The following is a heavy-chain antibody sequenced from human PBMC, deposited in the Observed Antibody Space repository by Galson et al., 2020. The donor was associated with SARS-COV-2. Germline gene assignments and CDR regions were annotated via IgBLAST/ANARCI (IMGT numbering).Heavy chain of an antibody. CDR3: ARFGGSHSGAHNRRGMDA. Sequence: TGGSLRLSCAASGFNFSIYGMHWVRQAPGKGLEWVALTSYDGSNKYYADSVKGRFTISRDNSRNTLYLQGNSRRVEDTALFYCARFGGSHSGAHNRRGMDAWGQGTTVTISS. V-gene: IGHV3-30*12. CDR1: GFNFSIYG. J-gene: IGHJ6*02. D-gene: IGHD3-16*01. CDR2: TSYDGSNK.